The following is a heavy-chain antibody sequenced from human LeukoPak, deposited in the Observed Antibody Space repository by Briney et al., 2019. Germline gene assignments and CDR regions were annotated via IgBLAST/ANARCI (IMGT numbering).Heavy chain of an antibody. V-gene: IGHV4-59*01. CDR2: IYYGGST. CDR1: GGSISSYY. CDR3: ARGASPYYYMDV. Sequence: PSETLSLTCTVSGGSISSYYWSWIRQPPGKGLEWIGYIYYGGSTNYNPSLKSRVTISVDTSKNQFSLKLSSVTAADTAVYYCARGASPYYYMDVWGKGTTVTVSS. J-gene: IGHJ6*03.